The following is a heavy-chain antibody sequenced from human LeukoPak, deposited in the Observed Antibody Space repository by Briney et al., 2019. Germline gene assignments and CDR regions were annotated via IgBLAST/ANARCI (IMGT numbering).Heavy chain of an antibody. D-gene: IGHD3-16*01. CDR1: GYTFTSYY. CDR2: INPSGGST. V-gene: IGHV1-46*01. CDR3: ATWGPKNWFDP. Sequence: GASVKVSCKASGYTFTSYYMHWVRQAPGQGLEWMGIINPSGGSTSYAQKFQGRVTMTRDMSTSTVYMELSSLRSEDTAVYYCATWGPKNWFDPWGQGTLVTVSS. J-gene: IGHJ5*02.